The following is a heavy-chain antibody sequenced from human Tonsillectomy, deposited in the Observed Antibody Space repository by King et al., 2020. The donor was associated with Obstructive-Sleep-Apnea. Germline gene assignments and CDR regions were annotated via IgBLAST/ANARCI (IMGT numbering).Heavy chain of an antibody. Sequence: VQLVESGGGLVQPGRSLRLSCTASGFTFGDYGMSWFRQAPGKGLEWVGFIRSKAHGGRTEYAASVQDRCTISRDDSTSIDSLPLNSLKTEDTAVYYCARAYYGSGRGDYWGQGTLVTVSS. CDR3: ARAYYGSGRGDY. V-gene: IGHV3-49*03. CDR2: IRSKAHGGRT. CDR1: GFTFGDYG. D-gene: IGHD3-10*01. J-gene: IGHJ4*02.